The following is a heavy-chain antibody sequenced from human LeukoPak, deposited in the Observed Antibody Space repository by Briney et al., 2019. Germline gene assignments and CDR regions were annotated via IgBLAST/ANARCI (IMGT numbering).Heavy chain of an antibody. J-gene: IGHJ4*02. Sequence: ASVKVSCKASGDTFTSYDINWVRQATGQGLEWMGWMNPNSGNTGYAQKFQGRVTMTRNTSISTAYMELSSLRSEDTAVYHCARAGGYCGRISCPYYFDYWGQGSLVAVSS. D-gene: IGHD2-15*01. V-gene: IGHV1-8*01. CDR3: ARAGGYCGRISCPYYFDY. CDR1: GDTFTSYD. CDR2: MNPNSGNT.